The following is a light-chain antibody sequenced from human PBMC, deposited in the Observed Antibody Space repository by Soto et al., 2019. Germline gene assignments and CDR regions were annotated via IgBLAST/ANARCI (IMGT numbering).Light chain of an antibody. CDR3: QQLNSYPLT. J-gene: IGKJ4*01. V-gene: IGKV1-9*01. CDR1: QDISDY. CDR2: KAY. Sequence: DIQMTQSPSSLSASVGDRVSITCRASQDISDYLAWYQQRPGKAHKLLIYKAYSLESGVQSRFSGSGSGTEFTLTIRSLQPEDFATYYCQQLNSYPLTFGGGTKVDIK.